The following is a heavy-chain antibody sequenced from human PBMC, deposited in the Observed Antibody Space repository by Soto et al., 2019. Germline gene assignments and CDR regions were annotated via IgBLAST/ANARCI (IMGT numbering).Heavy chain of an antibody. CDR1: GYPFTGYY. CDR2: INPNSGGT. D-gene: IGHD3-16*01. V-gene: IGHV1-2*02. J-gene: IGHJ3*02. CDR3: ASRLLYVDAFDI. Sequence: ASVKVSCTASGYPFTGYYMHWVRQAPGQGLEWMGWINPNSGGTNYAQKFQGRVTMTRDTSISTAYMELSRLRSDDTAVYYCASRLLYVDAFDIWGQGTMVTVSS.